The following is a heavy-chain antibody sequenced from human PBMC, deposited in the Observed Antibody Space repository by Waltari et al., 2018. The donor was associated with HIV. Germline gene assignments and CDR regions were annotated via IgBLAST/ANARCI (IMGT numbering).Heavy chain of an antibody. CDR2: INTNTGHP. V-gene: IGHV7-4-1*02. Sequence: QVQLVQSGSELKKPGASVKVSCKASGYIFTHYAMNWVRQAPGQGLEWMGWINTNTGHPTYAQGFTGRFVVSLDTSVSTACLQISSLKAEDAAVYYCARFSAGPFDAWGQGTLVTVSS. D-gene: IGHD6-13*01. CDR1: GYIFTHYA. J-gene: IGHJ4*02. CDR3: ARFSAGPFDA.